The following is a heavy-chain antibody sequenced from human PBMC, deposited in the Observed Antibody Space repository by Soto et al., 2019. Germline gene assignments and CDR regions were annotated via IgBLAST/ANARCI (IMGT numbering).Heavy chain of an antibody. V-gene: IGHV4-59*01. CDR3: ARDLRKGEILWFGEFS. D-gene: IGHD3-10*01. CDR2: IYYSGST. CDR1: GGSISSYY. Sequence: TLSVTCTVSGGSISSYYWSWIRHPPGKGLEWIGYIYYSGSTNYNPSLKSRVTISVDTSKNQFSLKLSSVTAADTAVYYCARDLRKGEILWFGEFSWGQGTLVTVSS. J-gene: IGHJ4*02.